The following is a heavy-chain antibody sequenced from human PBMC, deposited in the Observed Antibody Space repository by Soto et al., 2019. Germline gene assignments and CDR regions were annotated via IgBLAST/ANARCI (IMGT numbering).Heavy chain of an antibody. CDR2: IYYSGST. V-gene: IGHV4-39*01. CDR1: GGSISSSSYY. J-gene: IGHJ4*02. D-gene: IGHD5-12*01. CDR3: ARQTRNLDGYNTDFDY. Sequence: PSETLSLTCTVSGGSISSSSYYWGWIRQHPGKGLEWIGSIYYSGSTYYNPSLKSRVTISVDTSKNQFSLKLSSVTAADTAVYYCARQTRNLDGYNTDFDYWGQGTLVTFSS.